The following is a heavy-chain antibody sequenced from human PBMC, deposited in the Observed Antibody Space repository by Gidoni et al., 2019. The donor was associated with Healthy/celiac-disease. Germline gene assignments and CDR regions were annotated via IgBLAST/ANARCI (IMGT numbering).Heavy chain of an antibody. CDR1: GYSFTSYW. V-gene: IGHV5-51*01. CDR2: IYPGDSDT. D-gene: IGHD2-21*02. Sequence: ELPLVQSGAEVQKPGESLKISCKGSGYSFTSYWFGWVRQTPGKGLEWMGIIYPGDSDTRYSPSFQGQVTISADKSSITAYLQWSSLKASDTAMYYCARHGVCGGDCYSEWAGPNYGMDVWGQGTTVTVSS. CDR3: ARHGVCGGDCYSEWAGPNYGMDV. J-gene: IGHJ6*02.